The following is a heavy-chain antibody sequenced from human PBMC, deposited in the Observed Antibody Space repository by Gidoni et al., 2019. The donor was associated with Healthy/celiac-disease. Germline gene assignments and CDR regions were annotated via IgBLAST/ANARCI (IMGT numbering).Heavy chain of an antibody. V-gene: IGHV1-69*01. Sequence: QVQLVQSGAEGKKPGSSVKVSCEAAGGNFSSYAIRWGRQAPGQGRGWMGGSLPIVGTANYAQKFQARVTITAGESTSTAYMELSSRKSEDTAVYYCSTAADCGLNGVCSFDPWGQGTLVTVSS. CDR2: SLPIVGTA. D-gene: IGHD2-8*01. CDR1: GGNFSSYA. J-gene: IGHJ5*02. CDR3: STAADCGLNGVCSFDP.